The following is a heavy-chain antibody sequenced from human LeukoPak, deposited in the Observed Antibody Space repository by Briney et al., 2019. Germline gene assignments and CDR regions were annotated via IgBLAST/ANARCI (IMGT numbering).Heavy chain of an antibody. Sequence: SGGSLRLSCAASGYTFSSHWMSWVRQAPGKGLEWVANIKQDGSEKYYVDSVKGRFTISRDNAKNSLYLQMNSLRAEDTAVYYCVTPIIDAFDIWVQATMVTVSS. D-gene: IGHD3-10*01. CDR2: IKQDGSEK. V-gene: IGHV3-7*02. J-gene: IGHJ3*02. CDR3: VTPIIDAFDI. CDR1: GYTFSSHW.